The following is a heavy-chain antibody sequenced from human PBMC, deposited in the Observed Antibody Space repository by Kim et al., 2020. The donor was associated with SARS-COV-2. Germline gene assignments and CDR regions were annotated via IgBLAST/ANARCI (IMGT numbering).Heavy chain of an antibody. J-gene: IGHJ4*02. D-gene: IGHD1-26*01. CDR3: AKSFSGSYFGYDY. CDR1: GFTFNTYG. CDR2: ISYDGSNK. V-gene: IGHV3-30*18. Sequence: GGSLRLSCAASGFTFNTYGMHWVRQAPGKGLEWVAVISYDGSNKYYANSVKGSFTISRDNYKNTLYLQMNSLRIEDTAVYYCAKSFSGSYFGYDYWGRGTLVTVSS.